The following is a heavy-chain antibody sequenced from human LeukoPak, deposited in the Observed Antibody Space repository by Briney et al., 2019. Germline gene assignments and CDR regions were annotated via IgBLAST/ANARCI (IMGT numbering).Heavy chain of an antibody. V-gene: IGHV4-39*01. CDR3: ARHGNSSSWYLRYFDL. Sequence: WVRQAPGKGLEWIGSIYYSGSTYYNPSLKSRVTISVDTSKNQFSLKLSSVTAADTAVYYCARHGNSSSWYLRYFDLWGRGTLVTVSS. D-gene: IGHD6-13*01. CDR2: IYYSGST. J-gene: IGHJ2*01.